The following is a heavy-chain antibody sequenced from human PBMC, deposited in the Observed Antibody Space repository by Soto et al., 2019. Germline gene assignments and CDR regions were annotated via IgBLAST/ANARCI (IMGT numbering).Heavy chain of an antibody. J-gene: IGHJ6*03. CDR3: ARGRMVRGVTFYYYYYMDV. Sequence: EVQLVESGGGLVQPGGSLRLSCAASGFTFSFYWMSWVCQAPGKGLEWVANIKEDGSEKYYVDSVKGRFTISRDNAKNSLYLQMNSLRAEDTAVYYCARGRMVRGVTFYYYYYMDVWGKGTTVTVS. D-gene: IGHD3-10*01. V-gene: IGHV3-7*01. CDR2: IKEDGSEK. CDR1: GFTFSFYW.